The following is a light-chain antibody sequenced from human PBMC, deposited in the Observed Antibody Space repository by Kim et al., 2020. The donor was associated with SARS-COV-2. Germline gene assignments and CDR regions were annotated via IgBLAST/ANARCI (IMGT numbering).Light chain of an antibody. CDR2: PYD. Sequence: SVPVSCSGRSGNSGKNTVNWFQHLPGTAHKLIISPYDQRASVITGRFAGSNSGTSASLAISGLQSEDEADYYCAAWDDSLSSPVFGGGTQLTVL. J-gene: IGLJ3*02. CDR3: AAWDDSLSSPV. CDR1: SGNSGKNT. V-gene: IGLV1-44*01.